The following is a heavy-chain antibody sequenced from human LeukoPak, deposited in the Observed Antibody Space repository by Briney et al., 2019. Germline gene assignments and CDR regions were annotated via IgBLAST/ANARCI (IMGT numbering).Heavy chain of an antibody. J-gene: IGHJ5*02. Sequence: KPSETLSLTCAVYGGSFSGYYWSWIRQPPGEGLEWIGEINHSGSTNYNPSLKSRVTISVDTSKNQFSLKLSSVTAADTAVYYCARSARYCSSTSCYWSWFDPWGQGTLVTVSS. CDR3: ARSARYCSSTSCYWSWFDP. D-gene: IGHD2-2*01. CDR2: INHSGST. V-gene: IGHV4-34*01. CDR1: GGSFSGYY.